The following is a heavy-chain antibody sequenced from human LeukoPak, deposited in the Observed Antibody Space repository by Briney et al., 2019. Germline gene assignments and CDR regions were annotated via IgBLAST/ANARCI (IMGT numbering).Heavy chain of an antibody. Sequence: GGSLRLSCAVSGFTFSNAWMAWVRQAPGKGLEWIGHIKTKTDGGTTDYAAPVKGRFTISRDDSKNTLFLQMNSLRAEDTAVYYCARAYGGDTIFGVVIGYYYYGMDVWGQGTTVTVSS. CDR2: IKTKTDGGTT. CDR1: GFTFSNAW. J-gene: IGHJ6*02. V-gene: IGHV3-15*01. CDR3: ARAYGGDTIFGVVIGYYYYGMDV. D-gene: IGHD3-3*01.